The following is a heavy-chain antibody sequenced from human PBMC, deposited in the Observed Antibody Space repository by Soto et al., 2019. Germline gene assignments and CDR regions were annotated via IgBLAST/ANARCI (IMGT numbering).Heavy chain of an antibody. V-gene: IGHV4-34*01. CDR2: INHSGST. J-gene: IGHJ5*02. CDR1: GGSFSGYY. CDR3: ARGCIAVAGSQYNWFDP. D-gene: IGHD6-19*01. Sequence: ETLSLTCAVYGGSFSGYYWSWIRQPPGKGLEWIGEINHSGSTNYNPSLKSRVTISVDTSKNQFSLKLSSVTAADTAVYYCARGCIAVAGSQYNWFDPWGQGTLVTVSS.